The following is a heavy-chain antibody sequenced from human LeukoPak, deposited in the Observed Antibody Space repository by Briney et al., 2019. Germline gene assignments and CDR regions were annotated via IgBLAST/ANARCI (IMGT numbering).Heavy chain of an antibody. CDR3: ARAGFTMVRGVMVYY. J-gene: IGHJ4*02. V-gene: IGHV4-38-2*01. CDR2: IYHSGST. D-gene: IGHD3-10*01. Sequence: SETLCLTCAVSGYSISSGYYWSWIRQPPGKGLEWIGSIYHSGSTYYNPSLESRVTISVDTSKNQFSLKLSSVTAADTAVYYCARAGFTMVRGVMVYYWGQGTLVTVSS. CDR1: GYSISSGYY.